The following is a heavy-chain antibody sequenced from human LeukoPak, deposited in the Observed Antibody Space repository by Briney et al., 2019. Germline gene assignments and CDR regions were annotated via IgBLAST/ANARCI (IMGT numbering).Heavy chain of an antibody. CDR1: GITLSNYG. D-gene: IGHD3-22*01. CDR3: AKRGVVIRVILVGFHKEAYYFDS. J-gene: IGHJ4*02. V-gene: IGHV3-23*01. CDR2: ISGSGGGT. Sequence: PGGSLRLSCAVSGITLSNYGMSWVRQAPGKGLEWVAGISGSGGGTNYAGSVKGRFTISRDNSKNTLFLQMNRLRAEDTAVYFCAKRGVVIRVILVGFHKEAYYFDSWGQGVLVTVSS.